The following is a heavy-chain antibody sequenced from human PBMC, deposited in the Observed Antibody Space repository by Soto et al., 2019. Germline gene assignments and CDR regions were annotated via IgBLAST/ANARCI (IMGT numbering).Heavy chain of an antibody. D-gene: IGHD5-12*01. CDR1: GYSFTSYW. CDR3: ARRRATITGYYYGMDV. Sequence: GESLKISCKGSGYSFTSYWISWVRQMPGKGLEWMGRIDPSDSYTNYSPSFQGHVTISADKSISTAYLQWSSLKASDTAMYYCARRRATITGYYYGMDVWGQGPTVTVSS. CDR2: IDPSDSYT. V-gene: IGHV5-10-1*01. J-gene: IGHJ6*02.